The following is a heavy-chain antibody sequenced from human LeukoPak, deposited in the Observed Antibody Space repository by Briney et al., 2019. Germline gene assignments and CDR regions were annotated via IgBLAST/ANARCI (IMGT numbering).Heavy chain of an antibody. D-gene: IGHD6-13*01. CDR1: GGSISSYY. Sequence: SETLSLTCTVSGGSISSYYWSWIRQPPGKGLEWIGCIYYSGSTNYNPSLKSRVTISVDTSKNQFSLKLSSVTAADTAVYYCARGLMAAAGYNWFDPWGQGTLVTVSS. CDR2: IYYSGST. V-gene: IGHV4-59*12. CDR3: ARGLMAAAGYNWFDP. J-gene: IGHJ5*02.